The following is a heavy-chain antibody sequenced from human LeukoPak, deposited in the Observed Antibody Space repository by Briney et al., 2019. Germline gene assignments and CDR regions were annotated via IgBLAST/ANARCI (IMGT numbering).Heavy chain of an antibody. D-gene: IGHD3-22*01. CDR3: AAGGSGYYYY. Sequence: SQTLSLTCTVSGGSISSGGYYWSWIRQHPGKGLEWIGYIYYSGSTYYSPSLKSRVTISVDTSKNQFSLKLSSVTAADTAVYYCAAGGSGYYYYWGQGTLVTVSS. J-gene: IGHJ4*02. V-gene: IGHV4-31*03. CDR2: IYYSGST. CDR1: GGSISSGGYY.